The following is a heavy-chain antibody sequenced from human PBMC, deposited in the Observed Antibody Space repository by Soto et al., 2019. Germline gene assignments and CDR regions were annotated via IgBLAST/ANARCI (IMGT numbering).Heavy chain of an antibody. Sequence: GESLKISCKGSGYSFTSYWIGWVRQMPGKGLEWMGIIYPGDSDTRYSPSFQGQVTISADKSISTAYLQWSSLKASDTAMYYCGRTGLGYDFWSGYYSFALNSPHGMDVWGQGTTVTVSS. CDR1: GYSFTSYW. V-gene: IGHV5-51*01. CDR3: GRTGLGYDFWSGYYSFALNSPHGMDV. J-gene: IGHJ6*02. D-gene: IGHD3-3*01. CDR2: IYPGDSDT.